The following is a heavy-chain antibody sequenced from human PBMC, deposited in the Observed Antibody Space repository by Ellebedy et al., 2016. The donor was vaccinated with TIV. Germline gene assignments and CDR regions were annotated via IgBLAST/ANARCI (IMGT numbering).Heavy chain of an antibody. J-gene: IGHJ6*02. D-gene: IGHD1-26*01. CDR1: GYTFINYY. CDR2: INPTGGNT. CDR3: ANSGSYLGSVHYYGMKV. V-gene: IGHV1-46*01. Sequence: ASVKVSCKASGYTFINYYMHWVRQAPGQGLVWMGIINPTGGNTNYAQRFQGRLTMTKDTLTSTVYMELRSLRYEDTAIYYCANSGSYLGSVHYYGMKVWGQGTTVTVSS.